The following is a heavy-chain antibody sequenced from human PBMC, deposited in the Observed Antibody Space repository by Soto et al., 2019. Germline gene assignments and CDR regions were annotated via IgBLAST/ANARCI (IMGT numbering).Heavy chain of an antibody. CDR3: ARQRTTVVTQAYFDH. CDR2: IYYSGRS. CDR1: GGSITSSSYY. V-gene: IGHV4-39*01. Sequence: SETLSLTCTVSGGSITSSSYYWGWIRQPPGKGLEWIGGIYYSGRSYYNPSLKSRVTMSVDTSKNQFSLTLNSVTAADAAVYYCARQRTTVVTQAYFDHWGQGTLVTAPQ. D-gene: IGHD4-17*01. J-gene: IGHJ4*02.